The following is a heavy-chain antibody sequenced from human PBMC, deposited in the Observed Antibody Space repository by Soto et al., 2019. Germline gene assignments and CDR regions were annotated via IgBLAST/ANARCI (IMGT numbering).Heavy chain of an antibody. Sequence: QVQLQESGPGLVKPSQTLSLTCTVSGGSISSGDYYWSWIRQPPGKGLEWIGYIYYSGSTFYNPSLKSRVTISVDRSKNHFFLNLTSVTAADTAVYYCATYRKFFQIWGQGTKVTVSS. V-gene: IGHV4-30-4*01. CDR3: ATYRKFFQI. CDR1: GGSISSGDYY. J-gene: IGHJ3*02. CDR2: IYYSGST.